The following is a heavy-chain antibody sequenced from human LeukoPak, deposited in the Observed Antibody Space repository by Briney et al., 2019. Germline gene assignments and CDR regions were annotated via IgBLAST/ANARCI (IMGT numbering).Heavy chain of an antibody. J-gene: IGHJ4*02. D-gene: IGHD2-2*01. Sequence: ASVKVSCKGSGYSFDRYGVNWVRQAPGRGLEWVGWISTYNGNTFYAQKFEGRVSMTTDTSTNTVYMDLRSLRSDDTAVYYCARDLEHCRNIICSNSAYWGQGTLVTVSS. CDR2: ISTYNGNT. CDR1: GYSFDRYG. CDR3: ARDLEHCRNIICSNSAY. V-gene: IGHV1-18*04.